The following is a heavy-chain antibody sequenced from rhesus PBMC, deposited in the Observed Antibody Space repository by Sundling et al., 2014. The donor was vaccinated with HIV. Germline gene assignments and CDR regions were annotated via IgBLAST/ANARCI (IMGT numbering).Heavy chain of an antibody. CDR2: IWFDGSGK. Sequence: EVQLVESGGGLVQPGGSLRLSCAASGFTFSSYGMHWVRQAPGKGLEWVAVIWFDGSGKHYADSVKDRFTISRDNSKNMLYLQMNSLKLEDTAVYYCARDLDHYSSGHLDYWGQGVLSTVSS. V-gene: IGHV3-54*02. D-gene: IGHD6-31*01. CDR3: ARDLDHYSSGHLDY. CDR1: GFTFSSYG. J-gene: IGHJ4*01.